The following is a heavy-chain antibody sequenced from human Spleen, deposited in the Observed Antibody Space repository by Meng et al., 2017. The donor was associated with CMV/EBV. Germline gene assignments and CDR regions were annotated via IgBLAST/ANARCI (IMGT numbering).Heavy chain of an antibody. D-gene: IGHD3-16*01. V-gene: IGHV3-33*03. CDR3: ANAYRDRDPAY. Sequence: LSCAASGFTFSDSYMSWVRQAPGKGLEWVAIIWSDGSKKYYADSVKGRFTISRDNSKNTLYLQMNSLRAEDTAMYYCANAYRDRDPAYWGQGTLVTVSS. CDR2: IWSDGSKK. J-gene: IGHJ4*02. CDR1: GFTFSDSY.